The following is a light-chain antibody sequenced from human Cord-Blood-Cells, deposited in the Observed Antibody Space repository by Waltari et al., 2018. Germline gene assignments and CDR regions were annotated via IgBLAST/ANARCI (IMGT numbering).Light chain of an antibody. J-gene: IGKJ1*01. V-gene: IGKV3-20*01. CDR2: GAS. CDR1: QSVSSSY. CDR3: QQYGSSPRT. Sequence: EIVLIQTPATLSLSPGERATLSCRARQSVSSSYLAWYQQKPGQAPRLLIYGASSRATGIPDRFSGSGSGTDFTLTISRLQPEDIAVYYCQQYGSSPRTFGQGTKVEIK.